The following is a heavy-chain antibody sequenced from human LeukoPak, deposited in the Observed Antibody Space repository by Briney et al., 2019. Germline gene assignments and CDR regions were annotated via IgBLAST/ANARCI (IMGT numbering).Heavy chain of an antibody. Sequence: GGSLRLSCAASGFTFSNYWMSWVRQAPGKGLEWVANIKQDGREKYYVDSVKGRFTISRDNAKNSLFLQMNSLRAEDTAVYYCARALIVGATKGFDYWGQGTLVTVSS. CDR3: ARALIVGATKGFDY. CDR1: GFTFSNYW. D-gene: IGHD1-26*01. J-gene: IGHJ4*02. CDR2: IKQDGREK. V-gene: IGHV3-7*02.